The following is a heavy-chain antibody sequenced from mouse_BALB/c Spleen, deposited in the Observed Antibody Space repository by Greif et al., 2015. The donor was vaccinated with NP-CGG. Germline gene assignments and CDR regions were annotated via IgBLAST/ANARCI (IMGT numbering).Heavy chain of an antibody. CDR2: IDPENGNT. J-gene: IGHJ2*01. D-gene: IGHD2-1*01. CDR3: AYGNYFDY. Sequence: VQLQQSGAELVRPGALVKLSCKASGFNIKDYYMHWVKQRPEQGLEWIGWIDPENGNTIYDPKFQGKASITADTSSNSACLQLSSLTSEDTAVYYCAYGNYFDYWGQGTTLTVSS. V-gene: IGHV14-1*02. CDR1: GFNIKDYY.